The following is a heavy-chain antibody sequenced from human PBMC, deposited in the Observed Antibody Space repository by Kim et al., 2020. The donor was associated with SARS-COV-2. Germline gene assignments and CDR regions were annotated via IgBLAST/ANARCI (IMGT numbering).Heavy chain of an antibody. Sequence: TNSNPSLKRRVAISVDTSKNQFSLRLSSVAAADTAVYYCARRVLYSGFDYWGQGTLVTVSS. CDR2: T. D-gene: IGHD1-26*01. CDR3: ARRVLYSGFDY. V-gene: IGHV4-59*08. J-gene: IGHJ4*02.